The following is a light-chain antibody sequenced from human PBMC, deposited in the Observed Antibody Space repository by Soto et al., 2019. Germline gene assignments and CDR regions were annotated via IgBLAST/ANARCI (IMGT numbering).Light chain of an antibody. CDR2: AAS. CDR1: QSISSY. Sequence: DIQMTQSPSSLSASVGDRVTITCRASQSISSYLNWNQQKPGKAPKLLIYAASSLQSGVPSRFSGSGSGTEFTLTISSLQPEDFATYYCQQSYSTPHTFCQGTKLEIK. J-gene: IGKJ2*01. V-gene: IGKV1-39*01. CDR3: QQSYSTPHT.